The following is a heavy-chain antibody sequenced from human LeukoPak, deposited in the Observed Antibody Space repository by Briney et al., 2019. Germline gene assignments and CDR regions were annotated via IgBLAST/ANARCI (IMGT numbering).Heavy chain of an antibody. CDR2: ISSSGSTI. CDR1: GFTFSSYE. V-gene: IGHV3-48*03. J-gene: IGHJ3*02. CDR3: ARDAYGSDAFDI. D-gene: IGHD2-15*01. Sequence: PGGSLRLSCAASGFTFSSYEMNWVRQAPGKGLKWVSYISSSGSTIYYADSVKGRFTISRDNAKNSLYLQMNRLRAEDTAVYYCARDAYGSDAFDIWGQGTMVTVSS.